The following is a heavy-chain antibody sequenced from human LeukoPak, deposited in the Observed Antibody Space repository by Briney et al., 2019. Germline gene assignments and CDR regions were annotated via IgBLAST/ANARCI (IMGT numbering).Heavy chain of an antibody. Sequence: ASVKVSCTASGYTFTSYYMHWVRQAPGQGLEWMGIINPSGGSTSYAQKFQGRVTMTRDTSTSTVYMELSSLRSEDTAVYYCASGSVVQKRLYGMDVWGQGTTVTVSS. D-gene: IGHD1-26*01. CDR1: GYTFTSYY. CDR3: ASGSVVQKRLYGMDV. CDR2: INPSGGST. V-gene: IGHV1-46*01. J-gene: IGHJ6*02.